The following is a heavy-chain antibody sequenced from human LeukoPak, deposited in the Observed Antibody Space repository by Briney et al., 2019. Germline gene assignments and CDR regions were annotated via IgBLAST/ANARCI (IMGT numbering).Heavy chain of an antibody. CDR1: RFTFSTYW. V-gene: IGHV3-74*01. D-gene: IGHD6-19*01. Sequence: GGSLRLSCSASRFTFSTYWMHWVRQAPGKGLVWVSHINAGGTSTTYADSVKGRFTISRDNAKKMLYLQMNSLRGEDTAVYYCAGWDYYYMDVWGKGTTVTVSS. J-gene: IGHJ6*03. CDR2: INAGGTST. CDR3: AGWDYYYMDV.